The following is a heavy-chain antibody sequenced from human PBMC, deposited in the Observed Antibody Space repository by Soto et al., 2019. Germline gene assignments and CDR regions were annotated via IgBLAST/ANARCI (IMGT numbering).Heavy chain of an antibody. Sequence: PSETLSLTCTVSGGSVRRGFYYWTWIRQPPGKGLEWIGYINHSGSTNYNPSLQSRVTISLDTSKNQFSLKLSSVTAADTAVYYCASHYGSGTYYNFDYWGQGTLVTVSS. CDR2: INHSGST. CDR1: GGSVRRGFYY. J-gene: IGHJ4*01. V-gene: IGHV4-61*01. D-gene: IGHD3-10*01. CDR3: ASHYGSGTYYNFDY.